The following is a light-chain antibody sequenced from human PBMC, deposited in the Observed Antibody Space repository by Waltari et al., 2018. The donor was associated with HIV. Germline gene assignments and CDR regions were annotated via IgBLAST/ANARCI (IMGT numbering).Light chain of an antibody. V-gene: IGKV1-13*02. CDR1: QGISSA. Sequence: AIQLTQSPSSLSASVGDRVTITCRASQGISSALAWYQQNAGKAPKLLIYDGSSLESGVPSRFSGTGSGTDFTLIISSLQPEDFATYYCQQFKSYPHTFGGGTKVEIK. CDR2: DGS. J-gene: IGKJ4*01. CDR3: QQFKSYPHT.